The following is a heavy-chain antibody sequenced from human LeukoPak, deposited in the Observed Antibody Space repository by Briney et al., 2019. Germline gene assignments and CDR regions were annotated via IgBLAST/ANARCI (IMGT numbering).Heavy chain of an antibody. Sequence: GGSLRLSCAASGFTFSSYGMHWVRQAPGKGLEWVAFIRYDGSNKYYADSVKGRFTISRDNSKNTLYLQMNSLRAEDTAVYYCAKVEAAMVRGYYYYYMDVWGKGTTVTASS. D-gene: IGHD5-18*01. CDR2: IRYDGSNK. J-gene: IGHJ6*03. V-gene: IGHV3-30*02. CDR1: GFTFSSYG. CDR3: AKVEAAMVRGYYYYYMDV.